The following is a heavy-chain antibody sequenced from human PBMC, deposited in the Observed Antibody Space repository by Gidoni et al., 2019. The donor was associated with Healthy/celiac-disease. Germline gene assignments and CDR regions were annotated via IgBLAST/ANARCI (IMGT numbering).Heavy chain of an antibody. CDR3: ARGLARGVAKSYYYYYGMDV. D-gene: IGHD5-12*01. V-gene: IGHV4-34*01. CDR2: INHSGST. J-gene: IGHJ6*02. CDR1: GGSFSGYY. Sequence: QVQLQQWGAGLLKPSETLSLTCAVYGGSFSGYYWSWFHQPPGKGLEWIGEINHSGSTNYNPSLKRRVTISVDTSKNQFSLKLSSVTAADTAVYYCARGLARGVAKSYYYYYGMDVWGQGTTVTVSS.